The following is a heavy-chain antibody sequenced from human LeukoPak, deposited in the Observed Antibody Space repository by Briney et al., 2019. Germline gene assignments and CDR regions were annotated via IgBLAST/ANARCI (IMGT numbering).Heavy chain of an antibody. CDR3: ARAGGSPNAFDI. CDR2: IYTSGST. D-gene: IGHD1-14*01. V-gene: IGHV4-4*07. CDR1: GGSISSYY. Sequence: PSETLSLTCTVSGGSISSYYWSWVRQPAGKGLEWIGRIYTSGSTNYNPSLKSRVTISVDASKNQFSLNLNSVTVADTAVYYCARAGGSPNAFDIWGQGTMVTVSS. J-gene: IGHJ3*02.